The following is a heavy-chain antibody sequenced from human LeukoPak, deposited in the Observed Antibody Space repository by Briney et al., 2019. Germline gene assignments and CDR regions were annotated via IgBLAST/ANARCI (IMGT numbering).Heavy chain of an antibody. CDR2: IHFSGSS. Sequence: SETLSLTCSVSGGSISGYYWSWIRLPPGKGLEWIGYIHFSGSSSYNPSLKSRVTISVDTAKNQVSLKLSAVTAADTAVYYCARVVEAYXPGRYQXXXDVWGKXXTVT. J-gene: IGHJ6*03. CDR3: ARVVEAYXPGRYQXXXDV. V-gene: IGHV4-59*01. CDR1: GGSISGYY. D-gene: IGHD1-26*01.